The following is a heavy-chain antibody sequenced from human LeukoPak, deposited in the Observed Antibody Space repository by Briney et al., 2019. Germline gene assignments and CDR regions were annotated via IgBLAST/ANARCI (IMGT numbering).Heavy chain of an antibody. J-gene: IGHJ4*02. CDR3: ARDGRDGFLLDY. D-gene: IGHD5-24*01. V-gene: IGHV3-15*01. CDR2: IRRKTDGETT. Sequence: GGSLRLSCAASGFTFSNVWMSWVRQVPGKGLEWVGRIRRKTDGETTDHAAPVKGRFTISRDDSKNTLYLQMNSLRTEDTAVYYCARDGRDGFLLDYWGQGTLVTVSS. CDR1: GFTFSNVW.